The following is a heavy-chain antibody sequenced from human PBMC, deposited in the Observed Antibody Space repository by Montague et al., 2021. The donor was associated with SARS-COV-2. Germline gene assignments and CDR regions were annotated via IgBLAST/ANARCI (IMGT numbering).Heavy chain of an antibody. CDR3: AGQGGNFYGSGSSGLYYYGMDV. CDR1: NTSISSYY. V-gene: IGHV4-59*01. D-gene: IGHD3-10*01. CDR2: AQNTGTT. Sequence: SETLSLTCTVSNTSISSYYWSWIRQPPGKGLEWIGYAQNTGTTNYNPSLKSRVTISVDISKKQISLTLKSMNAADTAMYYCAGQGGNFYGSGSSGLYYYGMDVWGQGTTVTVSS. J-gene: IGHJ6*02.